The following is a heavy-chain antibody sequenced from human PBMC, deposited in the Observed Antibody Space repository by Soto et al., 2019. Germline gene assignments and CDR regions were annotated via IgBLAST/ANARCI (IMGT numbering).Heavy chain of an antibody. Sequence: GGSLRLSCAASGFTFSSYDMHWVRQATGKGLEWVSAIGTAGDTYYPGSVKGRFTISRENAKNSLYLQMNSLRAGDTAVYYCARGAQGLQAPYYYYYMDVWGKGTTVTVSS. V-gene: IGHV3-13*01. CDR2: IGTAGDT. D-gene: IGHD6-25*01. J-gene: IGHJ6*03. CDR1: GFTFSSYD. CDR3: ARGAQGLQAPYYYYYMDV.